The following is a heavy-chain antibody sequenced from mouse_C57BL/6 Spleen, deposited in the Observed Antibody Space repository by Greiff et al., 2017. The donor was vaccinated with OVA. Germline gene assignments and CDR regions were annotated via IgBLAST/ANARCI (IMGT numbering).Heavy chain of an antibody. CDR3: ARGEYSNYYAMDD. J-gene: IGHJ4*01. V-gene: IGHV1-50*01. CDR1: GYTFPSYW. CDR2: IDPSDSYT. Sequence: QVQLQQPGAELVKPGASVKLSCKASGYTFPSYWLQWVNQRPGQGLEWIGEIDPSDSYTNYNQKFKGKATLTVDTSSSTAYMQLSSLTSEDSAVYYCARGEYSNYYAMDDWGQGTSVTVSS. D-gene: IGHD2-5*01.